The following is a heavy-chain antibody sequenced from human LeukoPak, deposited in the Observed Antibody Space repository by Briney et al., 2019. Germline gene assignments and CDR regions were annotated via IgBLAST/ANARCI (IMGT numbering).Heavy chain of an antibody. V-gene: IGHV3-23*01. J-gene: IGHJ4*02. D-gene: IGHD3-22*01. CDR3: AKTPRVVITRRTPYYFDY. CDR1: GFTFSSYA. CDR2: ISGSGGST. Sequence: GGSLRLSCAASGFTFSSYAMSWVRQAPGKGLEWVSAISGSGGSTYYADSVKGRFTISRDNSKNTLYLQINSLRAEDTAVYYCAKTPRVVITRRTPYYFDYWGQGTLVTVSS.